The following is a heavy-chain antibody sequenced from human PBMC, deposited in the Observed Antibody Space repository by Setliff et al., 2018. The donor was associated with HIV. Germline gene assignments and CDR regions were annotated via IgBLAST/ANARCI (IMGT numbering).Heavy chain of an antibody. CDR3: ARDGVDYYGSGSNYYYYYMDV. D-gene: IGHD3-10*01. J-gene: IGHJ6*03. CDR1: GGSISSGSYF. V-gene: IGHV4-61*02. Sequence: PSETLSLTCTVSGGSISSGSYFWNWIRQPAGKGLEWIGRIYSSGITNYNPSLKSRLTISLDTSKNQFSLQVTSVTAADTAVYYCARDGVDYYGSGSNYYYYYMDVWGKGTTGTVSS. CDR2: IYSSGIT.